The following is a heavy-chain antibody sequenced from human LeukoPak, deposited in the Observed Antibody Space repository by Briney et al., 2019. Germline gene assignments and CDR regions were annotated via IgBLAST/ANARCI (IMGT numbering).Heavy chain of an antibody. D-gene: IGHD4-17*01. CDR3: ARVTGDYLFDY. J-gene: IGHJ4*02. CDR1: GFTFSSYS. CDR2: ISSSSSYI. Sequence: GGSLRLSCAASGFTFSSYSMNWVRQAPGKGLEWVSSISSSSSYIYYADSVKGRFTISRDNSKNTLYLQMNSLRAEDTAVYYCARVTGDYLFDYWGQGTLVTVSS. V-gene: IGHV3-21*01.